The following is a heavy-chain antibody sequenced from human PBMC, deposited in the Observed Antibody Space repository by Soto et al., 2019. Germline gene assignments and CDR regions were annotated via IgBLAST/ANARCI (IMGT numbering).Heavy chain of an antibody. CDR3: ARRWDSSGDLL. J-gene: IGHJ4*02. CDR2: LYYSGTT. CDR1: DDSISRYTYY. Sequence: PSETLSLTCPVSDDSISRYTYYWGWVRQPPGKGLEWIGSLYYSGTTHYNPSLKSRVTISVDTSKNEFSLKLSSVTAADTAVYYCARRWDSSGDLLWGQGALVTVSS. V-gene: IGHV4-39*01. D-gene: IGHD3-22*01.